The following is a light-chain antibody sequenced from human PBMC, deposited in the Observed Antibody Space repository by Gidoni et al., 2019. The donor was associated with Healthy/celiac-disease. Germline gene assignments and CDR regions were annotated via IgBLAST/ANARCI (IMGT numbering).Light chain of an antibody. J-gene: IGKJ1*01. CDR2: WAS. CDR1: QSVLYSSNNKNY. V-gene: IGKV4-1*01. Sequence: DIVMTQSPDSLAMSLGERATINCKSSQSVLYSSNNKNYFAWYQQKPGQPPKLLIYWASTRESGVPDRFSGSGSGTDFTLTISSLQAEDVAVYYCQQYYSTPPTFGQGTKVEIK. CDR3: QQYYSTPPT.